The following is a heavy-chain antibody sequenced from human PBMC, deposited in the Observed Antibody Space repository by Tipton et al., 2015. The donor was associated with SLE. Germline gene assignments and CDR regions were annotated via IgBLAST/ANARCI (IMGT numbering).Heavy chain of an antibody. CDR1: GGSISRYY. D-gene: IGHD3-10*01. J-gene: IGHJ6*03. V-gene: IGHV4-59*01. CDR3: ARFGVSYYYFYMDV. CDR2: VYYSGST. Sequence: TLSLTCTVSGGSISRYYWNWIRQPPGKGLEWIGYVYYSGSTNYNPSLESRVTISVDTSKNQFSLKLTFVTAADTAVYYCARFGVSYYYFYMDVWGKGTTVTISS.